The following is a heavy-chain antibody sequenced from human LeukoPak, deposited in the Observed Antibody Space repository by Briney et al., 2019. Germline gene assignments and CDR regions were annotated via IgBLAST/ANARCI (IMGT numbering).Heavy chain of an antibody. V-gene: IGHV1-69*13. CDR3: ARVDTAMANDPDY. CDR1: GGTFSSYA. D-gene: IGHD5-18*01. CDR2: IIPIFGTA. J-gene: IGHJ4*02. Sequence: SVKVSCKASGGTFSSYAISWVRQAPGQGLGWMGGIIPIFGTANYAQKFQGRVTITADESTSTAYMELSSLRSEDTAVYYCARVDTAMANDPDYWGQGTLVTVSS.